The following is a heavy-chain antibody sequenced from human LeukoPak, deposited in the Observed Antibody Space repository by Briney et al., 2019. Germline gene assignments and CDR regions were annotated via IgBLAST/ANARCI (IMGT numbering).Heavy chain of an antibody. V-gene: IGHV3-66*01. D-gene: IGHD3-3*01. CDR1: GFTVSGNY. J-gene: IGHJ6*03. CDR3: ARGLPDTIFGVQLGDYYYYMDV. CDR2: IYSGGST. Sequence: GGSLRLSCAASGFTVSGNYMNWVRQAPGKGLEWVSVIYSGGSTYYTDSVKGRFTISRDNSKNTLYLQMNSLRAEDTAVYYCARGLPDTIFGVQLGDYYYYMDVWGKGTTVTVSS.